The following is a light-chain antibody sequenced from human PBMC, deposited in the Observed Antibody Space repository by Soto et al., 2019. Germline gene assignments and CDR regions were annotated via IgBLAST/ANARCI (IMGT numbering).Light chain of an antibody. CDR3: QQRSNWPIT. V-gene: IGKV3D-20*02. CDR1: QSVSSSY. CDR2: GAS. Sequence: DIVLTQSPGTLSLSPGERAALSCRASQSVSSSYLAWYQQKPGQAPRLLISGASNRATGIPDRFSGSGSGTDFTLTISSLEPEDFAVYYCQQRSNWPITFGQGTRLEIK. J-gene: IGKJ5*01.